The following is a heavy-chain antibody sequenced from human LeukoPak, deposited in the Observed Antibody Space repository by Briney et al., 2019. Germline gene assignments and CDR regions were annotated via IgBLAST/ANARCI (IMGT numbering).Heavy chain of an antibody. CDR2: IASYGGTT. Sequence: GGSLRLSCAASGFTFGNYAMSWVRQAPGKGLQWVSTIASYGGTTYYADSVKGRFTISRDNSKNTLYLQMNSLRAEDTAVYYCAKPLRIAVAGTGLGYWGQGTLVTVSS. CDR1: GFTFGNYA. J-gene: IGHJ4*02. V-gene: IGHV3-23*01. CDR3: AKPLRIAVAGTGLGY. D-gene: IGHD6-19*01.